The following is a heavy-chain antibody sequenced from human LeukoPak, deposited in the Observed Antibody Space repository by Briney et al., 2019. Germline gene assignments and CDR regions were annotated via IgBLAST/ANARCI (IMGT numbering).Heavy chain of an antibody. CDR2: ITSTSSTI. Sequence: PGGSLRLSCAASGFTFSTYSMNWVRQAPGKGLEWVSYITSTSSTIYYADSVKGRFTISRDNAKKSLYRQMDSLRAEDTAIYYCASSRGPCDSWGQGTLVTVSS. CDR1: GFTFSTYS. V-gene: IGHV3-48*01. J-gene: IGHJ5*01. D-gene: IGHD3-10*01. CDR3: ASSRGPCDS.